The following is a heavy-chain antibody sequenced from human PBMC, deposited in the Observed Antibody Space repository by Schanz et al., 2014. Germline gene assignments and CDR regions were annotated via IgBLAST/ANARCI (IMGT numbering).Heavy chain of an antibody. J-gene: IGHJ4*02. D-gene: IGHD1-26*01. CDR3: ARDHTTESYYSAGPPIDY. Sequence: QGQLVQSGAEVKKPGASVKVSCKASGYTFTSYGITWVRQAPGQGLEWMGWISAYNGHTTYAQKFQGRLIMTTDTSTTTVYMELRGLRSDDTAVYYCARDHTTESYYSAGPPIDYWGQGTLLTVSS. CDR2: ISAYNGHT. CDR1: GYTFTSYG. V-gene: IGHV1-18*01.